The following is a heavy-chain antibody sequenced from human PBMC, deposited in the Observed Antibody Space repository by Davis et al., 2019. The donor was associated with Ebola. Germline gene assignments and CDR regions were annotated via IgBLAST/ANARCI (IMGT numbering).Heavy chain of an antibody. V-gene: IGHV1-18*01. D-gene: IGHD2-8*02. CDR3: ARESGVVGYIDH. Sequence: ASVKVSCKASGYNFRDYGFSWVRRAPGQGLEWLGWISAFNGDTSYAQKFQGRVTMTTDNPTNTVYMELRGLRSDDTAVYYCARESGVVGYIDHWGQGTRVIVSS. CDR1: GYNFRDYG. J-gene: IGHJ4*02. CDR2: ISAFNGDT.